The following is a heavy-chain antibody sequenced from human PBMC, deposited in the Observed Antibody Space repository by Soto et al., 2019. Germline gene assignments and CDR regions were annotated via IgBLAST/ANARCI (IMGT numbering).Heavy chain of an antibody. CDR2: IYYSGST. Sequence: NPSETLSLTCTGSCGSISSYYWSWIRQPPGKGLEWIGYIYYSGSTNYNPSLKSRVTISVDTSKNQFSLKLSSVTAADTAVYYCARDPGVEGPYRNDKYYYYYGMDVWGQGTTVTVSS. J-gene: IGHJ6*02. D-gene: IGHD1-1*01. CDR1: CGSISSYY. CDR3: ARDPGVEGPYRNDKYYYYYGMDV. V-gene: IGHV4-59*01.